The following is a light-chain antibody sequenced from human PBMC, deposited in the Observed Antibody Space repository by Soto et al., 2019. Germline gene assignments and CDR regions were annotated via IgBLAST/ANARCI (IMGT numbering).Light chain of an antibody. V-gene: IGKV4-1*01. J-gene: IGKJ4*01. CDR2: WAS. CDR1: QSVLYNSNKKDY. CDR3: QQYYDNPLT. Sequence: DFVLTQSPDSLAASLGERATINCKSSQSVLYNSNKKDYFAWYQQRPGQPPKLLIYWASTRESGVPDRFSASGSGTDFTLTISRLQAEDVGVYYCQQYYDNPLTFGGGTRVEIK.